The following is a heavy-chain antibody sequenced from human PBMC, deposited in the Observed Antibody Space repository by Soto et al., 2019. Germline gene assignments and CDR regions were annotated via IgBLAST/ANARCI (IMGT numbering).Heavy chain of an antibody. J-gene: IGHJ5*02. CDR2: ISSDGGNK. D-gene: IGHD4-17*01. V-gene: IGHV3-30-3*01. Sequence: QVQLVESGGGVVQPGRSLRLSCAASGFSFSYYAFHWVRQAPGKGLEWVAVISSDGGNKYYADSVKVRFTISRDNSKNTMYMEMNSLRLEDAAVYYCARDNRGDYGTFDPWGQGTLVSVSS. CDR3: ARDNRGDYGTFDP. CDR1: GFSFSYYA.